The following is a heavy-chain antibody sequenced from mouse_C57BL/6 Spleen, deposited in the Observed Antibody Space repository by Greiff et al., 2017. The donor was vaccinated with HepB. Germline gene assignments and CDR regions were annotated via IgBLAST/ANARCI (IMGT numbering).Heavy chain of an antibody. Sequence: QVQLQQSGAELVRPGTSVKVSCKASGYAFTNYLIEWVKQRPGQGLEWIGVINPGSGGTNYNEKFKGKATLTADKSSSTAYMQLSSLTSEDSAVYFCARSPITTVVSPYFDYWGQGTTLTVSS. CDR3: ARSPITTVVSPYFDY. V-gene: IGHV1-54*01. J-gene: IGHJ2*01. CDR1: GYAFTNYL. CDR2: INPGSGGT. D-gene: IGHD1-1*01.